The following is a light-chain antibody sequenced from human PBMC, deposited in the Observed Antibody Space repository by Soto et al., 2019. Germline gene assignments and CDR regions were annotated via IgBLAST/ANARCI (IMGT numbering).Light chain of an antibody. CDR3: QSYHSSIVI. J-gene: IGLJ2*01. V-gene: IGLV6-57*04. Sequence: NFMLTQPHSVSESPGKTVTISCTRSSGSIGSNYVQWYQQRPGSAPTTVIYEDYQRPSGVPDRFSGSIDSSSNSASLTIYGLKTEDEADYYCQSYHSSIVIFGGGTKVTVL. CDR2: EDY. CDR1: SGSIGSNY.